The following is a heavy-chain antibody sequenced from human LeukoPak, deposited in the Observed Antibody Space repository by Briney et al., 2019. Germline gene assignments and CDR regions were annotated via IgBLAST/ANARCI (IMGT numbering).Heavy chain of an antibody. CDR3: ASGLLWGYFDY. CDR1: GGSISSYY. D-gene: IGHD3-10*01. CDR2: IHYSGST. J-gene: IGHJ4*02. V-gene: IGHV4-59*01. Sequence: SETLSLTCTVSGGSISSYYWSWIRQPPGKGLEWIGYIHYSGSTNYNPSLKSRVTISVDTSKNQFSLKLSSVTAADTAVYYCASGLLWGYFDYWGQGTLVTVSS.